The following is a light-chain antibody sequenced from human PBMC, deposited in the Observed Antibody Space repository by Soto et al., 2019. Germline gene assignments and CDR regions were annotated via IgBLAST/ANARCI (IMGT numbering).Light chain of an antibody. J-gene: IGKJ2*01. CDR3: QQYHYGPRMHT. CDR2: GVT. V-gene: IGKV3-15*01. CDR1: QNVSNN. Sequence: EILMTQSPATLSVSPGERVTLSCRASQNVSNNLAWYQHKPGQAPRRVVYGVTTRATGIPVRFSGSGSGTEFTLSIRSLQSEDFAVYFCQQYHYGPRMHTFGQWTKVEIK.